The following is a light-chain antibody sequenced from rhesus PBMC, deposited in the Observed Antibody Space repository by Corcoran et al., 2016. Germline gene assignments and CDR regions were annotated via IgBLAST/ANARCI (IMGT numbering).Light chain of an antibody. V-gene: IGKV3-24*04. CDR2: AAS. Sequence: EIVVTQSPATLSLSPGERATLSCRTSQSVGSYLAWFQQKPGQAPRLLIYAASNRATGTPDRFSGSGSGTDFTLTISSLEPEDVGVYYCPQSSNVWTFGLGTKVEIK. J-gene: IGKJ1*01. CDR3: PQSSNVWT. CDR1: QSVGSY.